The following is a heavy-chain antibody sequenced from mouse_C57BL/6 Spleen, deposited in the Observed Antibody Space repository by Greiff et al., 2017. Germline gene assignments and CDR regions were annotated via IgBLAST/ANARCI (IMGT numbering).Heavy chain of an antibody. J-gene: IGHJ2*01. CDR3: ARTYYGYDDDY. Sequence: QVQLQQPGAELVRPGSSVKLSCKASGYTFTSYWMDWVKQRPGQGLEWIGNIDPSDSETHYNQKFKDKATLTVDKSSSTAYMQLSSLTSEDSAVYSCARTYYGYDDDYWGQGTTLTVSS. CDR1: GYTFTSYW. D-gene: IGHD2-9*01. V-gene: IGHV1-61*01. CDR2: IDPSDSET.